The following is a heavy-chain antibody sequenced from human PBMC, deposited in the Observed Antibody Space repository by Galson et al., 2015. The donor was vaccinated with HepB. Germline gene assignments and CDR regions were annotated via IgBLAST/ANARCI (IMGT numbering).Heavy chain of an antibody. J-gene: IGHJ5*02. D-gene: IGHD3-22*01. CDR3: AKGCEIGCKTIVLDP. CDR1: GFPFSNNG. CDR2: TSHDETFK. V-gene: IGHV3-30*18. Sequence: SLRLSCAASGFPFSNNGMHWVRQAPGKGLEWVAVTSHDETFKKYADSVKGRFTISRDNSKNMLYLQLNSLRPEDTAIYYCAKGCEIGCKTIVLDPWGQGTLVTVSS.